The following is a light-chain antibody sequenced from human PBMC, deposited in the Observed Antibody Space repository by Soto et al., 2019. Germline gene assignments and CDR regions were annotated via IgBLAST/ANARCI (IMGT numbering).Light chain of an antibody. J-gene: IGKJ4*01. CDR3: QQFNV. Sequence: AIQLTQSPSSLSASVGDRVTITCRASQGIGSALAWYQQKPGKAPKLLIYDASSLESGVPSRFSGSGSGTDFTLTIGSLQPEDFATYYCQQFNVFGGGTKV. CDR1: QGIGSA. CDR2: DAS. V-gene: IGKV1-13*02.